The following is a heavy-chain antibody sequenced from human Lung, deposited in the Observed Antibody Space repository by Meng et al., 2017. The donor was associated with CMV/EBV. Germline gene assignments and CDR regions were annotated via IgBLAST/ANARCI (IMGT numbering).Heavy chain of an antibody. CDR1: GFSSIRYW. Sequence: ELQLVESGGALVQPGESLRLSCAASGFSSIRYWMNWYRQAPGKGLEWVANTNEDGSKKYYVDSVKGRFTISRDNAKNSLYLQMNSLRVEDTAIYYCGGVGIGYWGQGTLVTVSS. CDR3: GGVGIGY. D-gene: IGHD3-10*01. CDR2: TNEDGSKK. J-gene: IGHJ4*02. V-gene: IGHV3-7*04.